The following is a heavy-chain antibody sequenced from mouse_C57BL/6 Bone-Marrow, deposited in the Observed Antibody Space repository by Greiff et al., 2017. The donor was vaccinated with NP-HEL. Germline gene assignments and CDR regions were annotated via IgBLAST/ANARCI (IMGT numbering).Heavy chain of an antibody. J-gene: IGHJ3*01. CDR2: FYPGSGSI. V-gene: IGHV1-62-2*01. D-gene: IGHD2-12*01. CDR3: AEHEEELPVYSVLAWFAY. Sequence: QVQLKQSGAELVKPGASVKLSCKASGYTFTEYTIHWVKQRPGQGLEWIGRFYPGSGSIKYNEKFKNKATLTADKSSSTVYMELSRLTSEDSAVYLSAEHEEELPVYSVLAWFAYWGQGTLVTVSA. CDR1: GYTFTEYT.